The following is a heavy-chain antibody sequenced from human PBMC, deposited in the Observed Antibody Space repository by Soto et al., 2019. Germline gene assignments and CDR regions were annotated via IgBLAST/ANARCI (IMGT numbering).Heavy chain of an antibody. CDR2: IYYSGST. J-gene: IGHJ5*02. D-gene: IGHD4-4*01. CDR3: ARVLGSVTTNWFDP. Sequence: QVQLQESGPGLVKPSQTLSLTCTVSGGSISSGCYYWRWIRQHPGKGLEWIGYIYYSGSTYYNPSLKSRVTISVDTSKNQVSLKLSSVTAADTAVYYCARVLGSVTTNWFDPWGQGTLVTVSS. CDR1: GGSISSGCYY. V-gene: IGHV4-31*03.